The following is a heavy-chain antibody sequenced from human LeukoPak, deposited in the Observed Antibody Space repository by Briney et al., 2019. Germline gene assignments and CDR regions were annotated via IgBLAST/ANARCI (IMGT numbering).Heavy chain of an antibody. CDR1: GFSFTTYW. D-gene: IGHD3-10*01. V-gene: IGHV3-7*01. CDR2: INQDGTEK. CDR3: AKLAKYFYGAETFYFFEH. Sequence: GGSLRLSCAASGFSFTTYWMSWVRQAQGKGLEWVANINQDGTEKYYVDSVRGRFTISRDNGKNSLYLQMNSLRVEDTAVYYCAKLAKYFYGAETFYFFEHWGQGTPVTASS. J-gene: IGHJ4*02.